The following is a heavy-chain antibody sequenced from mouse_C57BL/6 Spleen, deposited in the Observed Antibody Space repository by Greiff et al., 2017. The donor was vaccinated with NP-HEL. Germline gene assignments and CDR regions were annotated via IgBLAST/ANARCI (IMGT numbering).Heavy chain of an antibody. J-gene: IGHJ2*01. Sequence: EVMLVESEGGLVQPGSSMKLSCTASGFTFSDYYMAWVRQVPEKGLEWVANINYDGSSTYYLDSLKSRFIISRDNAKNILYLQMSSLKSEDTATYYCARVIYYGNSLDYWGQGTTLTVSS. CDR2: INYDGSST. CDR1: GFTFSDYY. CDR3: ARVIYYGNSLDY. V-gene: IGHV5-16*01. D-gene: IGHD2-1*01.